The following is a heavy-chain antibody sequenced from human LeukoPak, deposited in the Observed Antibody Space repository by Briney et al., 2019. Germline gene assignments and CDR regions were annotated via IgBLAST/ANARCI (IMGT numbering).Heavy chain of an antibody. Sequence: PSETLSLTCAVYGWSFSAYYWSWIRQPPGKGQEWIGEINHSGSTNYNPSLKSRVTISVDTSKNQFSLKLTSVTAADTAVYYCARWVVAADYYYYMDVWGKGTMVTVSS. V-gene: IGHV4-34*01. CDR1: GWSFSAYY. D-gene: IGHD2-15*01. CDR3: ARWVVAADYYYYMDV. CDR2: INHSGST. J-gene: IGHJ6*03.